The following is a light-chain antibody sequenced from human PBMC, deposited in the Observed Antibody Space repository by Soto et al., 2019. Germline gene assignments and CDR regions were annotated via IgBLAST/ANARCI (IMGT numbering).Light chain of an antibody. CDR2: DNN. Sequence: QSVLTQPPSVSAAPGQRVSISCSGNSSNIGNNYVSWYQQYRGAAPSLLIYDNNQRPSGIPAGFSGCQTGTSATLDITGRQTGDEADFYCGACDNSIRGGREVFGGGTQLTVL. CDR3: GACDNSIRGGREV. CDR1: SSNIGNNY. V-gene: IGLV1-51*01. J-gene: IGLJ3*02.